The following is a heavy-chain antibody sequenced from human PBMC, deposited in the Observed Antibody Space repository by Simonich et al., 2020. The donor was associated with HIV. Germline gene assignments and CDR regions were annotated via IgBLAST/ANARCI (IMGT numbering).Heavy chain of an antibody. CDR3: ARRGKDDSFWSNYFDY. V-gene: IGHV4-34*12. CDR1: GGSFSGYY. J-gene: IGHJ4*02. CDR2: VIHRGGT. D-gene: IGHD3-3*01. Sequence: QVQLQQWGAGLLKPSETLSLTCAGYGGSFSGYYWSWIRQPPGKGLGWIGEVIHRGGTYHSPSLRSRLTISLDTSKSQFSLKLTSVTAADTAVYYCARRGKDDSFWSNYFDYWDRGNLVTVSS.